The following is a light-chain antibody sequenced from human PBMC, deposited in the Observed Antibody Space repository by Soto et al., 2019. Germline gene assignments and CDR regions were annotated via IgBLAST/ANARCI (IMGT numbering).Light chain of an antibody. Sequence: IHMSQSHSSLSASVGYRVTITCRASQTISSYLNWYQQKPGKAPELLIYVESNLQRGVPSRFSGRGSRTDFTLTISSLQPEDFATYYCPQSYSTPYSLGQGTKADIK. CDR1: QTISSY. J-gene: IGKJ2*03. CDR2: VES. CDR3: PQSYSTPYS. V-gene: IGKV1-39*01.